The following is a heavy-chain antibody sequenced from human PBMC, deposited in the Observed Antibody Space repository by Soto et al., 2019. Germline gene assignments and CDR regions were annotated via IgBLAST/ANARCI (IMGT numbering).Heavy chain of an antibody. CDR2: ISPNNGDT. Sequence: QVQLVQSGAEVKKPGASVKVSCKGSGYTFTSYGISWVRQAPGQGLEWMGWISPNNGDTNSAQKLQGRVTMTTDTATSTANMERRSLRSDDTAVYYCARVVPAGTNGVPGNFDYWGQGTLVTVSS. V-gene: IGHV1-18*01. J-gene: IGHJ4*02. CDR1: GYTFTSYG. CDR3: ARVVPAGTNGVPGNFDY. D-gene: IGHD2-8*01.